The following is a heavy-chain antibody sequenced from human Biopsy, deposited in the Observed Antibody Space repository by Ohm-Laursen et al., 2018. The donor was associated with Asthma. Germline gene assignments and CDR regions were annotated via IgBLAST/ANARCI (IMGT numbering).Heavy chain of an antibody. D-gene: IGHD3-22*01. J-gene: IGHJ4*02. CDR2: IYSGGTS. CDR3: ARGDSSNWSHYYFDY. CDR1: GFAVSRDH. Sequence: SLRLSCAALGFAVSRDHMFWVRQAPGKGLEWVSVIYSGGTSHTADSVRGRFTISRDYSKNTLYLQMHSLRAEDTAVYYCARGDSSNWSHYYFDYWDQGTLVTVSS. V-gene: IGHV3-53*01.